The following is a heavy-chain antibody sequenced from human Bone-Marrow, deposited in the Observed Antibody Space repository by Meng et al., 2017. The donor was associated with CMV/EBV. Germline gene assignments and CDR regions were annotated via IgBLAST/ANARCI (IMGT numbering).Heavy chain of an antibody. D-gene: IGHD6-6*01. J-gene: IGHJ6*02. CDR3: ATGIAAPYGMDV. CDR1: GYTFTGYY. V-gene: IGHV1-2*02. Sequence: ASVKVSCKASGYTFTGYYMHWVRQAPGQGLEWMGWINPNSSGTNYAQKFQGRVTMTRDTYISTAYMELSRLRSDDTAVDYCATGIAAPYGMDVWGQGTTVTVSS. CDR2: INPNSSGT.